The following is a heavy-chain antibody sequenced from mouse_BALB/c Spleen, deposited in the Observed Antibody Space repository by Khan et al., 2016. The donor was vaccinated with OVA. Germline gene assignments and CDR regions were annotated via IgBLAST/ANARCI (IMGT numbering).Heavy chain of an antibody. CDR3: ARAFYNGACFAY. CDR1: GFSISNYG. CDR2: IWAGGST. D-gene: IGHD1-3*01. Sequence: QIQLVQSGPGLVAPSQTLSISCTVSGFSISNYGVHWVRQPPGKGLEWLGVIWAGGSTNHNSALMSRLSITKANSKNQVFLKLNSLQTDDTAIYSCARAFYNGACFAYWGQGTLATVSA. V-gene: IGHV2-9*02. J-gene: IGHJ3*01.